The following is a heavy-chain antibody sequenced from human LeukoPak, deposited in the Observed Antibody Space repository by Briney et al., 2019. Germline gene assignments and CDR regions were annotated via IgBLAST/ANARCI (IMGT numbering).Heavy chain of an antibody. CDR1: GFTFSDYY. Sequence: GGSLRLSCAVSGFTFSDYYMSWIRQAPGKGLEWVSYISSSGSTIYYADSVKGRFTISRDNAKNSLYLQMNSLRAEDTAVYYCARDREDTAMAYWGQGTLVTVSS. V-gene: IGHV3-11*04. J-gene: IGHJ4*02. CDR3: ARDREDTAMAY. CDR2: ISSSGSTI. D-gene: IGHD5-18*01.